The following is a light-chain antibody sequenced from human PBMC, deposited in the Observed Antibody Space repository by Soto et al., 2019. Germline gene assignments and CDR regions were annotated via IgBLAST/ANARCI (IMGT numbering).Light chain of an antibody. CDR2: RGS. Sequence: VLTQSPGTLSLSPGERAPLSCRASQNIRGNELAWYQQKPGQAPRLLIYRGSSRATGIPDRFSGRGSGTDFTLTISRLEPEDFAVYYCQDYGTSAPWTFGQGTTVEIK. V-gene: IGKV3-20*01. CDR3: QDYGTSAPWT. CDR1: QNIRGNE. J-gene: IGKJ1*01.